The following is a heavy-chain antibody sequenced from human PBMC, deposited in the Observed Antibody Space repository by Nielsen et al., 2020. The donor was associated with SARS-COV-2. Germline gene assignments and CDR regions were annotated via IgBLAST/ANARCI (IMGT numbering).Heavy chain of an antibody. D-gene: IGHD2-2*01. CDR2: IYYNGNT. Sequence: SQTLSLTCTVSVVSIGSGDFYWNWIRQPPGKGLEWIGNIYYNGNTNYNPSLRSRLTISVDTSKNQFSLKLTSVSAADTAVYFCARGDLVVVPSPILGLGPFFYYFYLDVWGKGTTVIVSS. J-gene: IGHJ6*03. V-gene: IGHV4-30-4*01. CDR1: VVSIGSGDFY. CDR3: ARGDLVVVPSPILGLGPFFYYFYLDV.